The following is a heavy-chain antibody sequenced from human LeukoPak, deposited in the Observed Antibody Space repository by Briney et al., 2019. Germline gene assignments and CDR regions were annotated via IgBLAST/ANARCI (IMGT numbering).Heavy chain of an antibody. CDR1: GFTFSSYA. CDR2: ISYDGSNK. V-gene: IGHV3-30-3*01. CDR3: ARDGFDYGDFSYYFDY. D-gene: IGHD4-17*01. Sequence: GGSLRLSCAASGFTFSSYAMHWVRQAPGKGLELVAVISYDGSNKYYADSVKGRFTISGDNSKNTLYLQMNSLRAEDTAVYYCARDGFDYGDFSYYFDYWGQGTLVTVSS. J-gene: IGHJ4*02.